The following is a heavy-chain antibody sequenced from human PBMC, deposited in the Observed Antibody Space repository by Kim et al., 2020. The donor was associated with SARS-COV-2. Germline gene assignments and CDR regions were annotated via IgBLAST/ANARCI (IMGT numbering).Heavy chain of an antibody. Sequence: ASVKVSCKVSGYTLTELSMHWVRQAPGKGLEWMGGFDPEDGETIYAQKFQGRVTMTEDTSTDTAYMELSSLRSEDTAVYYCATSNNYYDSSGYYYWGQGTLVTVSS. CDR3: ATSNNYYDSSGYYY. J-gene: IGHJ4*02. D-gene: IGHD3-22*01. V-gene: IGHV1-24*01. CDR1: GYTLTELS. CDR2: FDPEDGET.